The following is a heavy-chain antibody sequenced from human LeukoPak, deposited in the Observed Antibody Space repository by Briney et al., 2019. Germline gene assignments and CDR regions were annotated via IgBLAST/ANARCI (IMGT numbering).Heavy chain of an antibody. V-gene: IGHV3-23*01. CDR2: ISGSGGST. D-gene: IGHD4/OR15-4a*01. J-gene: IGHJ4*02. CDR1: GFTFSSYG. Sequence: SGGSLRLSCAASGFTFSSYGMSWVRQAPGKGLEWVSAISGSGGSTYYADSVKCRFTISRDNSKNTLYLQMNSLRAEDTAVYYCARRAGAYSHPYDYWGQGTLVTVSS. CDR3: ARRAGAYSHPYDY.